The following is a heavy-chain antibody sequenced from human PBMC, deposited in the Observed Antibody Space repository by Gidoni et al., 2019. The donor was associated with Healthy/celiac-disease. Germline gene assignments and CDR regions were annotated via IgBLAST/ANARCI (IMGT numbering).Heavy chain of an antibody. CDR2: ISSSSSTI. D-gene: IGHD3-10*01. Sequence: EVQLVESGGGLVQPGGSLRLSCAASGFTFSSYSMNWVRQAPGKRLEWVSSISSSSSTIYYADSVKGRFTISRDNAKNSLYLQMNSLRAEDTAVYYCARDAKQLGSVNWFDPWGQGTLVTVSS. CDR1: GFTFSSYS. CDR3: ARDAKQLGSVNWFDP. V-gene: IGHV3-48*01. J-gene: IGHJ5*02.